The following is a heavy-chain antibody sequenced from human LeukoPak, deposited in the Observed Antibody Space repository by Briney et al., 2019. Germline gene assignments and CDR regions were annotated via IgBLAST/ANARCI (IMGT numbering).Heavy chain of an antibody. J-gene: IGHJ4*02. CDR2: INQSGST. CDR1: GGSLSPYY. V-gene: IGHV4-34*01. CDR3: ATLGGLYYESHGYPDFDH. D-gene: IGHD3-22*01. Sequence: SETLSLTCSVSGGSLSPYYWSWIRQPPGGGLEWLGEINQSGSTNYNPSLKSRVTISVEKFKNQFSLEVTSVTAADTAIYYCATLGGLYYESHGYPDFDHWGQGTLVTVSA.